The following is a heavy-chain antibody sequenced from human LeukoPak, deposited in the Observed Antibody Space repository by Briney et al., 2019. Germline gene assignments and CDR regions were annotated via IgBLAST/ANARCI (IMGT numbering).Heavy chain of an antibody. CDR2: IYYSGST. Sequence: SETLSLTCTVSGGSISSGNYFWGWIRQPPGKGLEWIGSIYYSGSTNYNPSLKSRVTISVDTSKNQFSLKLSSVTAADTAVYYCARDYCSGGSCYSDYWGQGTLVTVSS. CDR3: ARDYCSGGSCYSDY. J-gene: IGHJ4*02. D-gene: IGHD2-15*01. CDR1: GGSISSGNYF. V-gene: IGHV4-39*02.